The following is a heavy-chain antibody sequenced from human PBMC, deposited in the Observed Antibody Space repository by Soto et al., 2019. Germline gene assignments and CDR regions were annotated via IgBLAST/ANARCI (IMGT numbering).Heavy chain of an antibody. J-gene: IGHJ4*02. CDR2: VYYSGST. CDR3: ARLFTGYESFDY. V-gene: IGHV4-30-4*01. CDR1: GGSISSGDYY. Sequence: QVQLQEAGPGLMKPSQTLSLTCTVSGGSISSGDYYWSWIRQPPGKGLEWIGYVYYSGSTYYNQLLKSRRTISIDTPQHQFFLKPSSVTAADTAVYYCARLFTGYESFDYWGQGTLVTVSS. D-gene: IGHD3-9*01.